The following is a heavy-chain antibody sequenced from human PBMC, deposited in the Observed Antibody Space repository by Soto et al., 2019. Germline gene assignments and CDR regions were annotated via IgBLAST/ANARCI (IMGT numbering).Heavy chain of an antibody. J-gene: IGHJ4*02. V-gene: IGHV3-33*01. CDR2: IWYDGSNK. Sequence: QVQLVESGGGVVQPGRSLRRSCAASGFTFSSYGMHWVRQAPGKGLEWVSVIWYDGSNKYYADSVKGRFTISRDNSKNTLYLQMNSLRAEDTAVYYCARASGYYDFWSGYGAHDYWGQGTLVTVSS. CDR1: GFTFSSYG. CDR3: ARASGYYDFWSGYGAHDY. D-gene: IGHD3-3*01.